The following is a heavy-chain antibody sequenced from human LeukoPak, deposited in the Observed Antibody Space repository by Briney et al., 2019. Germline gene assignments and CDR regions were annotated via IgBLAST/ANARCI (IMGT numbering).Heavy chain of an antibody. D-gene: IGHD3-10*01. CDR2: INPSGGST. Sequence: ASVKVSCKASGYTFTNYYIHWVRQAPGQGLECMGIINPSGGSTSYAQKFQGRVTMTRDMSTSTVYMELRSLRSDDTAVYLCATEGYFYGSPFYWGQGTLVTVSS. CDR1: GYTFTNYY. V-gene: IGHV1-46*01. J-gene: IGHJ4*02. CDR3: ATEGYFYGSPFY.